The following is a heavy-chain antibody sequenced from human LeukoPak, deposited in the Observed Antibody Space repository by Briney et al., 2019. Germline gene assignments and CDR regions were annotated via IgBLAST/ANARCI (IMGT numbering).Heavy chain of an antibody. CDR1: EHFFTSHC. Sequence: GESLKFSSTVSEHFFTSHCIAWSRQMPGKGLEWMGIIYPGDSDTRYSPSFQGQVTTSADKTISTAYLQWSSLKAADTAMYYCARPGGCGMGGRYYVVDVWGQGTTVTVSS. J-gene: IGHJ6*02. CDR3: ARPGGCGMGGRYYVVDV. CDR2: IYPGDSDT. D-gene: IGHD2-15*01. V-gene: IGHV5-51*01.